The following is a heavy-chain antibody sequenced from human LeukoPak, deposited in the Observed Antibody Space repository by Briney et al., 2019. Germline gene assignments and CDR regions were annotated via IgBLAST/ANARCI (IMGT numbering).Heavy chain of an antibody. Sequence: SETLSLTCTVSGGSISSGSYYWSWIRQPAGKGLEWIGRIYTSGSTNSNPSLKSRVTISGDTSKNQFSLKLSSVTAADTAVYYCARGDHYDTSGYHYWGQGTLVTVSS. CDR1: GGSISSGSYY. CDR3: ARGDHYDTSGYHY. J-gene: IGHJ4*02. D-gene: IGHD3-22*01. V-gene: IGHV4-61*02. CDR2: IYTSGST.